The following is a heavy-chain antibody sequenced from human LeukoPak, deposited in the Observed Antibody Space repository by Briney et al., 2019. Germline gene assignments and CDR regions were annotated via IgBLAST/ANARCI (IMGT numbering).Heavy chain of an antibody. D-gene: IGHD4-17*01. CDR3: AKDSGGDYGDYGLDY. Sequence: PGRSLRLSCAASGFTFSSYGMHWVRQAPGKGLEWVAVISYDGSNKYYADSVKGRFTISRDNSKNTLYLQMNSLRAEDTAVYYCAKDSGGDYGDYGLDYWGQGTLVTVSS. J-gene: IGHJ4*02. CDR1: GFTFSSYG. CDR2: ISYDGSNK. V-gene: IGHV3-30*18.